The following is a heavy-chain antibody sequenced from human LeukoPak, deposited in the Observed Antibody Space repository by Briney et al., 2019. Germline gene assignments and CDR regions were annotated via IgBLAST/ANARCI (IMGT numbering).Heavy chain of an antibody. CDR1: NDSISPLS. J-gene: IGHJ4*02. Sequence: PSETLSLTCTVSNDSISPLSWGWIRQPPGKGLEFIGYIFYSGTTNFNPSLKSRVTLSVDTSKNQFSLRLNSVTAADTAVYYCARGGSAAKYYFDSWGQGTLVTVSS. D-gene: IGHD6-13*01. CDR2: IFYSGTT. CDR3: ARGGSAAKYYFDS. V-gene: IGHV4-59*11.